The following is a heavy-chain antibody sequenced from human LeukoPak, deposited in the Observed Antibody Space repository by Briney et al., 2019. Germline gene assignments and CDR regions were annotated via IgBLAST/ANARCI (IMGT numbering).Heavy chain of an antibody. CDR2: IYYSGST. CDR3: ARARLTYYYGSGSYYAEYYFDY. D-gene: IGHD3-10*01. CDR1: GYSISSGYY. Sequence: SETLSLTCTVSGYSISSGYYWSWIRQPPGKGLEWIGYIYYSGSTNYNPSLKSRVTISVDTSKNQFSLKLSSVTAADTAVYYCARARLTYYYGSGSYYAEYYFDYWGQGTLVTVSS. J-gene: IGHJ4*02. V-gene: IGHV4-61*01.